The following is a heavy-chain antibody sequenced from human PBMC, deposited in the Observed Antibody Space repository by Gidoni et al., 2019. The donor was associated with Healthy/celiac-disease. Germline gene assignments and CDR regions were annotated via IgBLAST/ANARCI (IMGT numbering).Heavy chain of an antibody. CDR1: AGSISSSSYY. D-gene: IGHD5-12*01. CDR2: IDYSGST. V-gene: IGHV4-39*01. CDR3: ARRADGYNLGFDP. Sequence: QLQLQESGPGLVKPSETLSITCTVSAGSISSSSYYWGWIRQPPGKGLEWIGSIDYSGSTYYNPSLKSLVTISVDTSKNQFSLKLSSVTAADTAVYYCARRADGYNLGFDPWGQGTLVTVSS. J-gene: IGHJ5*02.